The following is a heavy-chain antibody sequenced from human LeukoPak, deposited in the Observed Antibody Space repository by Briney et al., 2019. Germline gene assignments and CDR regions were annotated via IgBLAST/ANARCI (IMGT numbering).Heavy chain of an antibody. CDR2: INPNSGGT. CDR3: ARDHNYYDSSGYYPI. CDR1: GHTFTGYY. J-gene: IGHJ3*02. V-gene: IGHV1-2*02. Sequence: ASVKVSCKASGHTFTGYYMHWVRQAPGQGLEWMGWINPNSGGTNYAQKFQGRVTMTRDTSISTAYMELSRLRSDDTAVYYCARDHNYYDSSGYYPIWGQGTMVTVSS. D-gene: IGHD3-22*01.